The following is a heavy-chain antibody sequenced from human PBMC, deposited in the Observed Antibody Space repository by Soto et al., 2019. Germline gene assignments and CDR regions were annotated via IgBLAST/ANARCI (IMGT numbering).Heavy chain of an antibody. V-gene: IGHV1-2*04. CDR1: GYTFTGYY. J-gene: IGHJ6*02. D-gene: IGHD2-2*01. Sequence: ASVKVSCKASGYTFTGYYMHWVRQAPGQGLEWMGWINPNSGGTNYAQKFQGWVTMTRDTSISTAYMELSRLRSDDTAVYYCARDGRADIVVPAAPPYYYYGMDVWGQGTTVTVSS. CDR2: INPNSGGT. CDR3: ARDGRADIVVPAAPPYYYYGMDV.